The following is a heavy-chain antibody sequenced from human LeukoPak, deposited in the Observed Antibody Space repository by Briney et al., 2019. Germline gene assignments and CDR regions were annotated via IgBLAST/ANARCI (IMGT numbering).Heavy chain of an antibody. J-gene: IGHJ4*02. D-gene: IGHD5-12*01. CDR1: GFTFSGYS. Sequence: GGSLRLSCTASGFTFSGYSMKWVRQAPGKGLEWVSYISSSSSTIYYADSVKGRFTISRDNAKNSLYLQMNSLRAEDTAVYYCARGGYSGYDNIDYWGQGTLVTVSS. CDR2: ISSSSSTI. V-gene: IGHV3-48*04. CDR3: ARGGYSGYDNIDY.